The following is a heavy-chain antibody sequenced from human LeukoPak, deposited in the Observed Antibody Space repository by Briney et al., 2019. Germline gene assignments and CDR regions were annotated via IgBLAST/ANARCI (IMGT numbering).Heavy chain of an antibody. CDR1: GYTLTELS. J-gene: IGHJ4*02. V-gene: IGHV1-24*01. CDR2: FDPEDGET. CDR3: ATWFGEFRQTFDY. D-gene: IGHD3-10*01. Sequence: ASVKVSCKVSGYTLTELSMHWVRQAPGKGLEWMGGFDPEDGETIYAQKFQGRVTMTEDTSTDTAYMELSSLRSEDTAAYYCATWFGEFRQTFDYWGQGTLVTVSS.